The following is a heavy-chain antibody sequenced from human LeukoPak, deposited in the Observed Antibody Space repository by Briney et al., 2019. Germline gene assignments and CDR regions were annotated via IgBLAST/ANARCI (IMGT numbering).Heavy chain of an antibody. CDR3: AREVAGTNY. V-gene: IGHV3-30*03. D-gene: IGHD6-19*01. CDR1: GFTFSSYG. Sequence: GGSLRLSCAASGFTFSSYGVHWVRQAPGKGLEWVAVISYDGSNKYYADSVKGRFTISRDNSKNTLYLQMNSLRADDTAVYYCAREVAGTNYWGQGTLVTVSS. J-gene: IGHJ4*02. CDR2: ISYDGSNK.